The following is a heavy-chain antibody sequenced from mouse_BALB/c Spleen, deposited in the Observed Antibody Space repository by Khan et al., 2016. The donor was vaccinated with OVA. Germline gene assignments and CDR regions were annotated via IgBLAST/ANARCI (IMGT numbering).Heavy chain of an antibody. J-gene: IGHJ3*01. CDR3: ARRNYFGDTFAY. Sequence: QVQLQQSGAELARPGASVKLSCKASGYTFTDYYINWVKQRTGQGLEWIGEISPGSGDTYYNEKFKGKATLTADTSSRTVYMQLSSLTAEASAVYFCARRNYFGDTFAYWGQGTLVTVSA. D-gene: IGHD1-2*01. CDR1: GYTFTDYY. CDR2: ISPGSGDT. V-gene: IGHV1-77*01.